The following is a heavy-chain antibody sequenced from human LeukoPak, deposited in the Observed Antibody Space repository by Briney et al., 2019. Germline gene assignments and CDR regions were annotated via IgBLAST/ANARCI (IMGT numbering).Heavy chain of an antibody. Sequence: SETLSLTCTVSGGSISSYYWNWIRQPAGKGLEWIGRIHTSGSTNYNPSLKSRVTMSVDTSKNQFSLKLSSVTAADTAVYYCARERPYSNYDNWFDPWGQGTLVTVSS. V-gene: IGHV4-4*07. CDR1: GGSISSYY. CDR3: ARERPYSNYDNWFDP. J-gene: IGHJ5*02. CDR2: IHTSGST. D-gene: IGHD4-11*01.